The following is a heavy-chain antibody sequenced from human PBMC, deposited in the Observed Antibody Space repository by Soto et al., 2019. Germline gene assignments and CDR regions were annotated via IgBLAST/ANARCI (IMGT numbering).Heavy chain of an antibody. V-gene: IGHV6-1*01. CDR1: GDSVSSNSAA. D-gene: IGHD5-12*01. CDR2: TYYRSKWYN. CDR3: ARGPNPFRLKIGYGDAFDF. J-gene: IGHJ3*01. Sequence: SQTLSLTCDISGDSVSSNSAAWNWIRQSPSRGLEWLGRTYYRSKWYNDYAVSVKSRITINPDTSKNQFSLQLNSVTPEDTAVYFCARGPNPFRLKIGYGDAFDFWGQGTIVTVSS.